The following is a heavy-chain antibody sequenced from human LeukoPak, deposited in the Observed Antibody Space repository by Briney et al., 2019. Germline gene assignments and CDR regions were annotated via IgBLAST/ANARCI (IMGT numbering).Heavy chain of an antibody. CDR2: ISGSGGST. J-gene: IGHJ4*02. Sequence: PGGSLRLSCAASGFTFSSYAMSWVPQAPGKELEWVSAISGSGGSTYYADSVKGRFTISRDNSKNTLYLQMNSLRAEDTAVYYCARGRGSWYGVYFDYWGQGTLVTVSS. V-gene: IGHV3-23*01. CDR3: ARGRGSWYGVYFDY. CDR1: GFTFSSYA. D-gene: IGHD6-13*01.